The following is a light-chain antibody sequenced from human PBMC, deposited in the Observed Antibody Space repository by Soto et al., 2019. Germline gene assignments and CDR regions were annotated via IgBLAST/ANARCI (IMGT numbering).Light chain of an antibody. V-gene: IGLV1-44*01. J-gene: IGLJ2*01. Sequence: QAVVTQPPSASGTPGQRVTISCSGSSSSIGTNTVNWYQQFPGTAPKLLIYGHNQRPSGVPDRFSASKSGTSASLAISGLQSEDEAIYYCAVWDDSLNGRVFGGGTKVTVL. CDR3: AVWDDSLNGRV. CDR1: SSSIGTNT. CDR2: GHN.